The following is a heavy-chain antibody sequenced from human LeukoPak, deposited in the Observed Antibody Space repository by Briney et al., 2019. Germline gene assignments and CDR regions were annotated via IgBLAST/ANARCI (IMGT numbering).Heavy chain of an antibody. D-gene: IGHD1-1*01. V-gene: IGHV3-48*01. J-gene: IGHJ4*02. CDR2: ITSSSSTM. CDR3: ARDYAYGTRYYFDY. Sequence: GGSLRLSCAASGFTFSSYSMNWVRQAPGKGLEWISHITSSSSTMYYSDSVKGRFTISRDNAKSSLYLQMNSLRAEDTAVYYCARDYAYGTRYYFDYWGQGTLVTVSS. CDR1: GFTFSSYS.